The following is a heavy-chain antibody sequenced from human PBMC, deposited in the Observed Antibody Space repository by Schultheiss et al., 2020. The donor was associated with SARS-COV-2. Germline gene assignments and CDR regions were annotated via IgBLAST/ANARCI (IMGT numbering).Heavy chain of an antibody. CDR3: ARGEWELLGEVDY. CDR1: GFTFSSYE. Sequence: GSLRLSCAASGFTFSSYEMNWVRQAPGKGLEWIGSIYHSGSTYYNPSLKSRVTISVDTSKNQFSLKLSSVTAADTAVYYCARGEWELLGEVDYWGQGTLVTVSS. J-gene: IGHJ4*02. V-gene: IGHV4-38-2*01. D-gene: IGHD1-26*01. CDR2: IYHSGST.